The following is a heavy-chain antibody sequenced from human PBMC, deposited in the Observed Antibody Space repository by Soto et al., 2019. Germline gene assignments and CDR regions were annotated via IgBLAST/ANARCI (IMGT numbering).Heavy chain of an antibody. D-gene: IGHD3-9*01. CDR3: ARGTDILTGYNWFDP. CDR1: GGSISSGGYY. V-gene: IGHV4-31*03. J-gene: IGHJ5*02. Sequence: SETLSLTCTVSGGSISSGGYYWSWIRQHPGKGLEWIGYIYYSGSTYYNPSLKSRVTISVDTSKNQFSLKLSSVTAADTAVYYCARGTDILTGYNWFDPWGQGTLVTVSS. CDR2: IYYSGST.